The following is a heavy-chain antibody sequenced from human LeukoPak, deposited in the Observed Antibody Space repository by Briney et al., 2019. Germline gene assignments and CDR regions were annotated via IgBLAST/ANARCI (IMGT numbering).Heavy chain of an antibody. CDR3: ARAEVRGVLNYYYYGMDV. Sequence: ASVKVSCKASGYTFTSYAMHWVRQAPGQRLDWMGWINAGNGNTKYSQKFQGRVTITRDTSASTACMELSSLRSEDTSVYYCARAEVRGVLNYYYYGMDVWGKGTTVTVSS. V-gene: IGHV1-3*01. CDR2: INAGNGNT. CDR1: GYTFTSYA. J-gene: IGHJ6*04. D-gene: IGHD3-10*01.